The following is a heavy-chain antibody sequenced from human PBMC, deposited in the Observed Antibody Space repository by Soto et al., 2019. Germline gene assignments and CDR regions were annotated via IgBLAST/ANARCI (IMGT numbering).Heavy chain of an antibody. Sequence: QVQLQESGPGLVKPSQTLSLTCSVSGDSIRGGGHYWNWIRQFPGKGLEWIGYVYHSGSTHYNPSLRGRLTISVYTSKNQFSLRLISVTAADTALYYCARDTGLAPTVWGYCGHGTQVTVSS. CDR3: ARDTGLAPTVWGY. D-gene: IGHD7-27*01. CDR2: VYHSGST. CDR1: GDSIRGGGHY. J-gene: IGHJ4*03. V-gene: IGHV4-31*03.